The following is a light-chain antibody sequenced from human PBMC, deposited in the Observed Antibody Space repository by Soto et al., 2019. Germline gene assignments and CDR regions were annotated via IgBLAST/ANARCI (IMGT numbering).Light chain of an antibody. CDR1: SSDVGGYNY. J-gene: IGLJ2*01. Sequence: QSALTQPASVSGSPGQSITISCTGTSSDVGGYNYVSWFQQHPGKAPNLMIYDVYRRPSGVSYRFSGSKSGNTASLTISGLQAEDEADYYCSSYTTSSTVVFGGGTKVNVL. V-gene: IGLV2-14*01. CDR2: DVY. CDR3: SSYTTSSTVV.